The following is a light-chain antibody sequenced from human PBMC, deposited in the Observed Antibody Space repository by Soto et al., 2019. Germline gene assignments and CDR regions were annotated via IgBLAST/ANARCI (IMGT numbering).Light chain of an antibody. CDR1: QIVSPN. V-gene: IGKV3D-15*01. J-gene: IGKJ4*01. CDR3: QQYNNWVS. Sequence: ETVLTQSPALLSVSPGERATFFCRASQIVSPNLAWYQQKPGQAPRLLIYGASTRATGIPARFSGSGSGTEFTLTINSLQSEDIAVYYCQQYNNWVSFGGGTKVEIK. CDR2: GAS.